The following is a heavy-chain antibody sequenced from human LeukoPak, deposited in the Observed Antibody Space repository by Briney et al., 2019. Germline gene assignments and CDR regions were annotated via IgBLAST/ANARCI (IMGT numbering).Heavy chain of an antibody. V-gene: IGHV1-69*04. J-gene: IGHJ3*02. CDR1: GGTFSSYA. CDR3: AAQIYGGAFDI. D-gene: IGHD4-23*01. CDR2: IIPILGIA. Sequence: GASVEVSCKASGGTFSSYAISWVRQAPGQGLEWMGRIIPILGIANYAQRFQGRVTITADKSTSTAYMELSSLRSEDTAVYYCAAQIYGGAFDIWGQGTMVTVSS.